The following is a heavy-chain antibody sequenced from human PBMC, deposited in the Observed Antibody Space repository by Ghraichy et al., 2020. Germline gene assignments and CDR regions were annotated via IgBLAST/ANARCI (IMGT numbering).Heavy chain of an antibody. CDR2: ISYDGSNK. V-gene: IGHV3-30*18. CDR1: GFTFSSYG. J-gene: IGHJ4*02. Sequence: GGSLRLSCAASGFTFSSYGMHWVRQAPGKGLEWVAVISYDGSNKYYADSVKGRFTISRDNSKNTLYLQMNSLRAEDTAVYYCAKGAVEDIVVVPAAMEGGDFDYWGQGTLVTVSS. CDR3: AKGAVEDIVVVPAAMEGGDFDY. D-gene: IGHD2-2*01.